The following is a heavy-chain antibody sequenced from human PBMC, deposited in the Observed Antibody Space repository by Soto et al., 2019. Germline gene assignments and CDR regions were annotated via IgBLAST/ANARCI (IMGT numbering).Heavy chain of an antibody. Sequence: ASVKVSCKASGYTFTGYYVHWVRQAPGQGLEWMGWINPNSGDTYLAQRFQGRVTMNRDTSIGTAYMELRGLTSDDTAEYYCAKGGAIVAAGTRVPLYNAMDDWGQRTTVTVSS. V-gene: IGHV1-2*02. J-gene: IGHJ6*02. CDR3: AKGGAIVAAGTRVPLYNAMDD. D-gene: IGHD1-26*01. CDR2: INPNSGDT. CDR1: GYTFTGYY.